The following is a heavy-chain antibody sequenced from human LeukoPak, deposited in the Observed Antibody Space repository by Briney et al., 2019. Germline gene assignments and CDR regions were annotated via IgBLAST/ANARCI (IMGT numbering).Heavy chain of an antibody. J-gene: IGHJ4*02. CDR1: GFTFSSYE. CDR2: IYYSGST. V-gene: IGHV4-39*07. CDR3: ARVSSGYHPGYFDY. Sequence: GSLRLSCAASGFTFSSYEMNWIRQPPGKGLEWIGSIYYSGSTYYNPSLKSRVTISVDTSKNQFSLKLSSVTAADTAVYYCARVSSGYHPGYFDYWGQGTLVTVSS. D-gene: IGHD3-22*01.